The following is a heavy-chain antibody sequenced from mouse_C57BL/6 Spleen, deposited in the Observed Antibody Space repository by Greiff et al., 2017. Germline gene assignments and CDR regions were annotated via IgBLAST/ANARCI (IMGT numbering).Heavy chain of an antibody. D-gene: IGHD2-1*01. CDR1: GFTFSSYA. CDR3: ARDRVYYDYDAMDY. J-gene: IGHJ4*01. CDR2: ISDGGSYT. Sequence: EVMLVESGGGLVKPGGSLKLSCAASGFTFSSYAMSWVRQTPEKRLEWVATISDGGSYTYYPDNVKGRFTISRDNAKNNLYLHMSHLKSEDTAMYYCARDRVYYDYDAMDYWGQGTSVTVSS. V-gene: IGHV5-4*01.